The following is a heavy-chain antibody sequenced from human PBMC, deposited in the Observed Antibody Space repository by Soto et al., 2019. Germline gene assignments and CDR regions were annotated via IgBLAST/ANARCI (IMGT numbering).Heavy chain of an antibody. Sequence: QVQLVESGGGVVQPGRSLRLSCAASGFTFSSYGMHWVRQAPGKGLEWVAVISYDGSNKYYADSVKGRFTISRDNSKNMLYLQMNSLRAEDTAVYYCAYGYYYDSSGYYGAFDIWGQGTMVTVSS. CDR3: AYGYYYDSSGYYGAFDI. D-gene: IGHD3-22*01. V-gene: IGHV3-30*03. J-gene: IGHJ3*02. CDR1: GFTFSSYG. CDR2: ISYDGSNK.